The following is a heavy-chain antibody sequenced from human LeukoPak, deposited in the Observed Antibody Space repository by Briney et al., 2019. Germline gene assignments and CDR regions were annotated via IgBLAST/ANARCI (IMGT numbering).Heavy chain of an antibody. CDR1: GFTFSSYA. CDR2: ISGSGGST. J-gene: IGHJ4*02. Sequence: PGGSLRLSCAASGFTFSSYAMRWVRQAPGKGLEWVSAISGSGGSTYYADSVKGRFTISRDNSKNTLYLQMNSLRAEDTAVYYCAKDQMQQGYSYGYDYWGQGTLVTVSS. D-gene: IGHD5-18*01. V-gene: IGHV3-23*01. CDR3: AKDQMQQGYSYGYDY.